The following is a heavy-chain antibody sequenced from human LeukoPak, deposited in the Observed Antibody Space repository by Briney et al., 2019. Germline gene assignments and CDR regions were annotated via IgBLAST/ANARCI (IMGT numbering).Heavy chain of an antibody. CDR2: IIPIFGTA. CDR1: GGTFSSYA. D-gene: IGHD3-9*01. CDR3: ARGPRGDILTGQTQYYYYYYMDV. Sequence: SVKVSCKASGGTFSSYAISWVRQAPGQGLEWMGGIIPIFGTANYAQKFQGRVTITADKSTSTAYMELSSLRSEDTAVYYCARGPRGDILTGQTQYYYYYYMDVWGKGTTVTVSS. J-gene: IGHJ6*03. V-gene: IGHV1-69*06.